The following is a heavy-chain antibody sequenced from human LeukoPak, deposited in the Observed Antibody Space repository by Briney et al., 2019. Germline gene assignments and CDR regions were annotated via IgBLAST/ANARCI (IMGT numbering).Heavy chain of an antibody. J-gene: IGHJ6*03. CDR2: IIPIFRTP. Sequence: GASVKVSCKASGGTSSTYTITWVRQAPGQGLEWMGGIIPIFRTPNYAQKFQGRVTITTDESTSTAYMELSSLKSEDTVIYYCARVDRYYFYLDVWGKGTTVTVSS. V-gene: IGHV1-69*05. CDR3: ARVDRYYFYLDV. CDR1: GGTSSTYT.